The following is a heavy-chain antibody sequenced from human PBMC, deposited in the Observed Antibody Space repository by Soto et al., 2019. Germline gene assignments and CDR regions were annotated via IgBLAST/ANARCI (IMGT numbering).Heavy chain of an antibody. CDR1: GFTFSGSA. J-gene: IGHJ5*02. D-gene: IGHD1-26*01. CDR2: IRSKANRYAT. Sequence: EVQLVESGGGLVQPGGSLKLSCAASGFTFSGSAIHWVRQASGKGLEWVGRIRSKANRYATAYAASMKGRFTISRDDSKNTAYLQMNSLKTEDTAVYYCTIQELVGATGSWGQGTLVTVSS. CDR3: TIQELVGATGS. V-gene: IGHV3-73*02.